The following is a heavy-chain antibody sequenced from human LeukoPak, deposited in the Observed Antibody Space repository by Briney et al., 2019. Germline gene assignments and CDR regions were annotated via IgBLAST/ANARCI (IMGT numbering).Heavy chain of an antibody. J-gene: IGHJ3*02. CDR2: INHSGSA. CDR1: GGSISSYY. CDR3: ARGYYDSSGYYYLRDDAFDI. V-gene: IGHV4-34*01. Sequence: PSETLSLTCTVSGGSISSYYWSWIRQPPGKGLERIGEINHSGSANYNPSLKSRVTMSVDTSKNQFSLKLSSVTAADTAVYYCARGYYDSSGYYYLRDDAFDIWGQGTMVTVSS. D-gene: IGHD3-22*01.